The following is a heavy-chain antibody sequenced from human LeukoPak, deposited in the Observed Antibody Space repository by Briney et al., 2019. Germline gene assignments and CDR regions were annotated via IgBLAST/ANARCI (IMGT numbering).Heavy chain of an antibody. CDR3: ARSSVRGVINY. J-gene: IGHJ4*02. V-gene: IGHV4-34*01. CDR2: INHSGST. Sequence: SETLSLTCAVYGGSFSGYYWSWIRQPPGKGLEWIGEINHSGSTNYNPSLKSRVTISVDTSKNQFSLKLSSVTAADTAVYYCARSSVRGVINYWGQGTLVTVSS. CDR1: GGSFSGYY. D-gene: IGHD3-10*01.